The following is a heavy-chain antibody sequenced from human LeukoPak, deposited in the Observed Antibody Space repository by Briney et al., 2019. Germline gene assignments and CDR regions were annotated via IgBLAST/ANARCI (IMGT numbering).Heavy chain of an antibody. Sequence: QAGGSLGLSCAASGFTFDDYAMQWVRQAPGKGLEWVSGISWNSGSIGYADSVKGRFTISRDNAKNSLYLQMNSLRAEDTALYYCAKDSYDSSGYHLGFDYWGQGTLVTVSS. D-gene: IGHD3-22*01. CDR3: AKDSYDSSGYHLGFDY. CDR2: ISWNSGSI. V-gene: IGHV3-9*01. J-gene: IGHJ4*02. CDR1: GFTFDDYA.